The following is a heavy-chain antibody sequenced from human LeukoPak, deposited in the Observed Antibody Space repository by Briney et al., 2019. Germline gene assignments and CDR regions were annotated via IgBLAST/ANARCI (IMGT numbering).Heavy chain of an antibody. CDR1: VFTFSSYG. D-gene: IGHD5/OR15-5a*01. Sequence: PGGSLRLSCAASVFTFSSYGMHWVRQAPGKGLEWVAVIWYDGSNKYYADSVKGRFTISRDNSKNTLYLQMNSLRAEDTAVYYCARDLVSGGDYRNFDYWGQGTLVTVSS. CDR2: IWYDGSNK. V-gene: IGHV3-33*01. CDR3: ARDLVSGGDYRNFDY. J-gene: IGHJ4*02.